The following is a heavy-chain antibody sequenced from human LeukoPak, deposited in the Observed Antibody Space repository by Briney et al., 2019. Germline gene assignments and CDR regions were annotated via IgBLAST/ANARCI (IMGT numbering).Heavy chain of an antibody. CDR1: GGAFSNYA. CDR2: ISAYKGNT. V-gene: IGHV1-18*01. Sequence: ASVKVSCKASGGAFSNYAISWVRQAPGQGLEWMGWISAYKGNTNYARKLQGRVTMTIDTSTNTAYMELRSLRSDDTAAYYCARDMRAATVAARRTYYFDYWGQGTLVTVSS. J-gene: IGHJ4*02. CDR3: ARDMRAATVAARRTYYFDY. D-gene: IGHD6-6*01.